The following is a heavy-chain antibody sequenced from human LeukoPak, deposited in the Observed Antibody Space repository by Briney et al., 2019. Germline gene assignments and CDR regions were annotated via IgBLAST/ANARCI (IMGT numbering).Heavy chain of an antibody. Sequence: GESLKISCKGSGYSFTSYWIGWARQMPGRGLEWMGIIYPGDSVTRYSPSFQGQVTISADKSISTAYLQWSSLRASDTAMYYCARLTGAKWGHFDCWGQGTLVTVSS. CDR3: ARLTGAKWGHFDC. CDR2: IYPGDSVT. V-gene: IGHV5-51*01. D-gene: IGHD1-26*01. CDR1: GYSFTSYW. J-gene: IGHJ4*02.